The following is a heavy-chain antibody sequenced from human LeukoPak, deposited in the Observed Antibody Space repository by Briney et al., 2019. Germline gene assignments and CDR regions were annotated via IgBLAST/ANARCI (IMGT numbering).Heavy chain of an antibody. Sequence: PGGSLRLSCAASGFTFSSYGMSWVRQAPGKGLEWVSAISTNSGNRLYADSVKGRFTISRDNSKNMLYLQMNSLRAEDMAVYYCAKVRVYGDYAFDVWGQGTMVTVSS. CDR2: ISTNSGNR. D-gene: IGHD4-17*01. CDR3: AKVRVYGDYAFDV. CDR1: GFTFSSYG. V-gene: IGHV3-23*01. J-gene: IGHJ3*01.